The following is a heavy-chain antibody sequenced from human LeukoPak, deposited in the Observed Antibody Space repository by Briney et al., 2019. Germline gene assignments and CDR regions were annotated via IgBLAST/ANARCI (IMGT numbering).Heavy chain of an antibody. CDR2: IYYSGST. J-gene: IGHJ4*02. D-gene: IGHD3-22*01. V-gene: IGHV4-39*07. CDR3: AMGDDSSGYYHLANDY. CDR1: GGSISSYY. Sequence: SETLSLTCTVSGGSISSYYWGWIRQPPGKGLEWIGSIYYSGSTYYNPSLKSRDTISVDTSKNQFSLKLSSVTAADTAVYYCAMGDDSSGYYHLANDYWGQGTLVTVSS.